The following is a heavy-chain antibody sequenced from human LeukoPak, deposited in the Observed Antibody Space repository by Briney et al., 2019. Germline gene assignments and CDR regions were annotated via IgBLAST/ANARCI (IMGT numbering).Heavy chain of an antibody. V-gene: IGHV4-34*01. CDR2: INHSGST. J-gene: IGHJ4*02. D-gene: IGHD6-13*01. CDR1: XX. CDR3: ASGTYSSYFDY. Sequence: XXWSWIXXXPGKGREWSGEINHSGSTNYNPSLKSRVTISVDTSKNQSSLKLSSVTAADTAVYYCASGTYSSYFDYWGQGTLVTVSS.